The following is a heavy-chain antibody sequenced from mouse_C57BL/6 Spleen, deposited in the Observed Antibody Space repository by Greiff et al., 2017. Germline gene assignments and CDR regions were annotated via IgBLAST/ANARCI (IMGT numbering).Heavy chain of an antibody. CDR1: GFTFPDYY. Sequence: EVQLVESGGGLVQPGGSLRLSCAASGFTFPDYYMSWVRQPPGKALEWLGFIRNKANGYTTEYSASVKGRFTISSDNSQSIRYLQMNALRAEDSATYYCARSRDDGVFDYWGQGTTLTVSS. J-gene: IGHJ2*01. V-gene: IGHV7-3*01. CDR3: ARSRDDGVFDY. D-gene: IGHD2-12*01. CDR2: IRNKANGYTT.